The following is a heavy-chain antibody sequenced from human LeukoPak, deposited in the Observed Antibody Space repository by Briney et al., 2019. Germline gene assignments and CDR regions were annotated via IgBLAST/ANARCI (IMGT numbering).Heavy chain of an antibody. V-gene: IGHV3-23*01. CDR2: ISGSGGST. CDR1: GFTFSSYA. CDR3: AKAGYVVVVPAAIRGDYYFDY. Sequence: GGSLRLSCAASGFTFSSYAMSWVRQAPGKGLEWVSAISGSGGSTYYADSVKGRFTISRDNSKNTLYLQMNSLRAEDTAVYYCAKAGYVVVVPAAIRGDYYFDYWGQGTLVTVSS. D-gene: IGHD2-2*02. J-gene: IGHJ4*02.